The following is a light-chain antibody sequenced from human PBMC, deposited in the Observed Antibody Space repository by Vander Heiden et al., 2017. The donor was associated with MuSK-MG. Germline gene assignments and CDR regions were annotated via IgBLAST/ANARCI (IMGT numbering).Light chain of an antibody. CDR1: QSVSSN. Sequence: EIVLTPSPATLSLSPGERATLSCRASQSVSSNLAWYQQKPGQAPRLLIYDASNRATGIPARFRGSGSGTDFTLTISSLEPEDFAVYDCQQRGNWPPTWTFGQGTKVEIK. CDR2: DAS. J-gene: IGKJ1*01. V-gene: IGKV3-11*01. CDR3: QQRGNWPPTWT.